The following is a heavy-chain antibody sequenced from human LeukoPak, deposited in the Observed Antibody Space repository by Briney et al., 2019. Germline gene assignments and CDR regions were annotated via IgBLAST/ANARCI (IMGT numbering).Heavy chain of an antibody. D-gene: IGHD3-3*01. CDR1: EFTFYKHG. CDR2: ISSDGNRK. J-gene: IGHJ4*02. Sequence: GGSLRLSCTPFEFTFYKHGMHWVRQAPGKGPEWVAIISSDGNRKYCAHSVEGRFTISRDNSKNTLYLQMDSLRVDDTAVYYCARDRAWNYFDSWGQGTLVTVSS. CDR3: ARDRAWNYFDS. V-gene: IGHV3-30*03.